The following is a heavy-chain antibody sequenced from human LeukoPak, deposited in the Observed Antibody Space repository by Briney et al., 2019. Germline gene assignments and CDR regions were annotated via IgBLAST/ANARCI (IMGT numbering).Heavy chain of an antibody. CDR2: IKQDGSEK. V-gene: IGHV3-7*03. CDR3: AKGGRVLLWFGEKPGAFDI. D-gene: IGHD3-10*01. CDR1: GFTFSSYW. J-gene: IGHJ3*02. Sequence: PGGSLRLSCAASGFTFSSYWMSWVRQAPGKGLEWVANIKQDGSEKYYVDSVKGRFTISRDNAKNSLYLQMNSLRAEDTALYYCAKGGRVLLWFGEKPGAFDIWGQGTMVTVSS.